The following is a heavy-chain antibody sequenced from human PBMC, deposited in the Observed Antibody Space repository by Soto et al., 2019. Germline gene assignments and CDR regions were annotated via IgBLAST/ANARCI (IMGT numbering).Heavy chain of an antibody. V-gene: IGHV3-21*01. Sequence: EVQLVESGGGLVKPGGSLRLSCAASGLTFSSFSFNWVRQAPGKGLEWVSFIISRSGSIYYADSVKGRFTISRDNANNIPKHKTNNLIYEETAVFYAASASGEQRVRLGYCDYYLDYWGKGTTVTISS. CDR2: IISRSGSI. CDR3: ASASGEQRVRLGYCDYYLDY. D-gene: IGHD6-6*01. CDR1: GLTFSSFS. J-gene: IGHJ6*03.